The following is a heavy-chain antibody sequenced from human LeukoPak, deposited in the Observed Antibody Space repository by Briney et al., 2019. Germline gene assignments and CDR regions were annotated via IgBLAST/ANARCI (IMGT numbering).Heavy chain of an antibody. J-gene: IGHJ5*02. Sequence: SETLSLTCTVSGGSISSYYWSWIRQPPGKGLEWIAYICDSGTTNYNSSLKSRVTISLDTSKNQFSLKLSSVTAADTAVYYCARQSEPGGNLLWFDPWGQGTLVTISS. CDR3: ARQSEPGGNLLWFDP. CDR2: ICDSGTT. CDR1: GGSISSYY. D-gene: IGHD4-23*01. V-gene: IGHV4-59*08.